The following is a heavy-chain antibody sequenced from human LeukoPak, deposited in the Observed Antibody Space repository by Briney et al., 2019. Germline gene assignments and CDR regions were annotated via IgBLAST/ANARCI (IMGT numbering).Heavy chain of an antibody. J-gene: IGHJ4*01. Sequence: SETLSLICTVSGGSISSYHWSWIRQPPGKGLEWIGYIYSSGSTSYNPSLKNRVTISVHTSKNEFSLKLSSVTAADTAVYHCARGYSSGRIDFWGHGTLVTASS. CDR2: IYSSGST. CDR3: ARGYSSGRIDF. V-gene: IGHV4-59*01. CDR1: GGSISSYH. D-gene: IGHD6-19*01.